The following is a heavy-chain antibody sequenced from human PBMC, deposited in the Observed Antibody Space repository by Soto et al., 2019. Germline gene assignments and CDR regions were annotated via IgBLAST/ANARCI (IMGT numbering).Heavy chain of an antibody. CDR1: GGSFSGYY. CDR3: ARGWFGDSTSFDY. D-gene: IGHD3-10*01. CDR2: INHSGST. V-gene: IGHV4-34*01. Sequence: QVQLQQWGAGLLKPSETLSLTCAVYGGSFSGYYWSWIRQPPGKGLEWIGEINHSGSTNYNPSLKSRVPISVDTSKNQFSLKLSSVTAADTAVYYCARGWFGDSTSFDYWGQGTLVTVSS. J-gene: IGHJ4*02.